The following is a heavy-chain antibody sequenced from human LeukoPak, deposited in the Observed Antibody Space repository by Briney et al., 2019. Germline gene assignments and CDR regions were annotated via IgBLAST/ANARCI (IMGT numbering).Heavy chain of an antibody. Sequence: GGSLRLSCAASGFTFSSYAMSWVRQAPGKGLEWVAVIWYDGSNKYYADSVKGRFTISRDNSKNTLYLQMNSLRAEDTAVYYCARDDVDTAYWGQGTLVTVSS. CDR3: ARDDVDTAY. CDR2: IWYDGSNK. D-gene: IGHD5-18*01. V-gene: IGHV3-33*08. CDR1: GFTFSSYA. J-gene: IGHJ4*02.